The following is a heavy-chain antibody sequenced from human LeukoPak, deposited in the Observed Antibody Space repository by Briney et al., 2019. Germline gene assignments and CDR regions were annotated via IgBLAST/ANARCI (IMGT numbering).Heavy chain of an antibody. J-gene: IGHJ4*02. V-gene: IGHV1-2*02. D-gene: IGHD3-10*01. CDR3: ARDPDYYGSGSYYHD. Sequence: ASVKVSCKASGYTFTGYYMHWVRQAPGQGLEWMGWINPNNGGTNYAQKFQGRVTITADKSTSTAYMELSSLRSEDTAVYYCARDPDYYGSGSYYHDWGQGTLVTVSS. CDR2: INPNNGGT. CDR1: GYTFTGYY.